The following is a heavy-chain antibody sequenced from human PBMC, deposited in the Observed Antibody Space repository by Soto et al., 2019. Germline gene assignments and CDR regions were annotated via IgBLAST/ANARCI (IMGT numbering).Heavy chain of an antibody. CDR1: GGSFNSYQ. CDR2: VSHTGDT. J-gene: IGHJ5*02. Sequence: PSETLSLTCEVSGGSFNSYQWAWIRQSPEKGLEWIGEVSHTGDTNSKPSLMSRLTMSVDTSKNQFSLKLSSVTSADSAIYFCAGGPDYGDYDAWGQGTLVTVSS. V-gene: IGHV4-34*01. D-gene: IGHD4-17*01. CDR3: AGGPDYGDYDA.